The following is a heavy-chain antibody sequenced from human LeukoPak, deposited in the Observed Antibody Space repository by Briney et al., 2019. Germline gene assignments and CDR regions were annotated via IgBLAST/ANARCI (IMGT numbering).Heavy chain of an antibody. J-gene: IGHJ4*02. CDR3: ARNKGVGAYFDY. D-gene: IGHD1-26*01. CDR1: GFTFSSYG. CDR2: IWYDGSNK. Sequence: GRSLRLSCAASGFTFSSYGMHWVRQAPGKGLEWVAVIWYDGSNKYYADSVKGRFTISRDNSKNTLYLQMNSLRDEDTAVYYCARNKGVGAYFDYWGQGTLVTVSS. V-gene: IGHV3-33*01.